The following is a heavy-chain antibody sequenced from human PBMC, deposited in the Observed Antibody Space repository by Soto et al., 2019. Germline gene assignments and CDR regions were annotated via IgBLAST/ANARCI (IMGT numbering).Heavy chain of an antibody. V-gene: IGHV1-2*04. CDR2: INPNSGGT. Sequence: GASVKVSCKASGYTFTGYYMHWVRQAPGQGLEWMGWINPNSGGTNYAQKFQGWVTMTRDTSISTAYMELSRLRSDDTAVYYCARGVRDGSGSFYYYMDVWGKGTTVTVSS. D-gene: IGHD3-10*01. CDR1: GYTFTGYY. CDR3: ARGVRDGSGSFYYYMDV. J-gene: IGHJ6*03.